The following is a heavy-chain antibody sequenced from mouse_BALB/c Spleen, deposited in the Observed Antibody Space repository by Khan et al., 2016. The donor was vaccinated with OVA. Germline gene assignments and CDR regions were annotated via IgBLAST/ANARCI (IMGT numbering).Heavy chain of an antibody. Sequence: EVQLQQSGPELLKPGASVKISCKASGYSFTGYFIHWVMQSHGKSLEWIGRINPHIGETFYNQKFRGKATLTVDESSSTAHMERRSLASEDSAVYFCARIYGSDFDYWGQGTTLTVSS. CDR1: GYSFTGYF. J-gene: IGHJ2*01. D-gene: IGHD1-1*01. CDR3: ARIYGSDFDY. CDR2: INPHIGET. V-gene: IGHV1-20*02.